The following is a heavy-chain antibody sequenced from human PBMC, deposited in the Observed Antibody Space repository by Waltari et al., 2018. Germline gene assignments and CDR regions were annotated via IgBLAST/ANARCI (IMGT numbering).Heavy chain of an antibody. CDR3: AKLGYCSSTSCYAFDI. CDR1: GFTFTSYA. J-gene: IGHJ3*02. CDR2: IYSAGRST. D-gene: IGHD2-2*01. Sequence: EVQLLESGGGLVQPGGSLSLSCAAAGFTFTSYAMSWVRQAPGKGLEWVSVIYSAGRSTSYADSVKGRFTISRDNSKNTLYLQMNSLRAEDTAVYYCAKLGYCSSTSCYAFDIWGQGAMVTVSS. V-gene: IGHV3-23*03.